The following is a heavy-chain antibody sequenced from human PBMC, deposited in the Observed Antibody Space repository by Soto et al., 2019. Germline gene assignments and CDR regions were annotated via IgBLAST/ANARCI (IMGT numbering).Heavy chain of an antibody. CDR1: SGSISSSNW. Sequence: QVHLQESGPGLVKPSGTLSLTCAVSSGSISSSNWWCWVRQPPGKGLEWIGEIYHSGSTNYNPSLKSRVTISVDKSKTQFSLKLSSVTAADTAVYYCARNYKGGSTGYYYYYMEVWGKGTTVTVSS. D-gene: IGHD3-16*01. J-gene: IGHJ6*03. CDR2: IYHSGST. V-gene: IGHV4-4*02. CDR3: ARNYKGGSTGYYYYYMEV.